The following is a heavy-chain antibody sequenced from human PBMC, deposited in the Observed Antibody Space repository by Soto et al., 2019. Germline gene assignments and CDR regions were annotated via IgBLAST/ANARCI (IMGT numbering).Heavy chain of an antibody. CDR3: ARDWWGVDKPMSTNWFDP. J-gene: IGHJ5*02. Sequence: QVQLVQSGLEVKTPGASVKVSCKASGFSLTNYAISWVRQAPGQGLEWMGWITAYNGNTNYQQKLQGRVTMTTDTSTNTAYMELRSLRSDDTAVYYCARDWWGVDKPMSTNWFDPGGQGTLVTVSS. CDR1: GFSLTNYA. V-gene: IGHV1-18*01. CDR2: ITAYNGNT. D-gene: IGHD5-18*01.